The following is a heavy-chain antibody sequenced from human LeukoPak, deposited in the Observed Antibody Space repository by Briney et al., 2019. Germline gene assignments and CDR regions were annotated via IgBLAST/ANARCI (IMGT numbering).Heavy chain of an antibody. D-gene: IGHD3-22*01. CDR1: GYTFTSYY. CDR3: ARDQEYYYDSSGYDGY. Sequence: ASVKVSCKASGYTFTSYYVHWVRQAPGQGLEWMGIINPSGGSTSYAQKFQGRVTMTRDTSTSTVYMELSSLRSEDTAVYYCARDQEYYYDSSGYDGYWGQGTLVTVSS. J-gene: IGHJ4*02. V-gene: IGHV1-46*01. CDR2: INPSGGST.